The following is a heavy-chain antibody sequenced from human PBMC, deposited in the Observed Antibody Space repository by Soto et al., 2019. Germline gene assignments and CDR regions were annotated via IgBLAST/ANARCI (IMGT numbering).Heavy chain of an antibody. V-gene: IGHV4-31*03. CDR3: ARVTALADILSAFDI. CDR1: GGSISSGGYY. J-gene: IGHJ3*02. Sequence: QVQLQESGPGLVKPSQTLSLTCTVSGGSISSGGYYWSWIRQHPGKGLEWIGYIYYSGSTYYNPSLKTRVTISVDTSKNQFSLKLSSVTAADTAVYYCARVTALADILSAFDIWGQGTMVTVSS. D-gene: IGHD6-19*01. CDR2: IYYSGST.